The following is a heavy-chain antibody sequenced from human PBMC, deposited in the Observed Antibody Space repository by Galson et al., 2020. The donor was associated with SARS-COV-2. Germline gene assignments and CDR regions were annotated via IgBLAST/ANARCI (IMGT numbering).Heavy chain of an antibody. D-gene: IGHD6-13*01. J-gene: IGHJ6*02. CDR1: GGTFSSYA. CDR3: ARGGFSSSWYIGDYYYYGMDV. V-gene: IGHV1-69*13. CDR2: IIPIFGTA. Sequence: SVKVSCKASGGTFSSYAISWVRQAPGQGLEWMGGIIPIFGTANYAQKFQGRVTITADESTSTAYMELSSLRSEDTAVYYCARGGFSSSWYIGDYYYYGMDVWGQGTTVTVSS.